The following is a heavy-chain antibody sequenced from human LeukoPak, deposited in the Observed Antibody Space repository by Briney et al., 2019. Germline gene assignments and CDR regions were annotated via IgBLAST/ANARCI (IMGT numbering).Heavy chain of an antibody. Sequence: PGGSLRLSCAASGFTFSSYALSWVRQAPGKGLEWVSAISGSGGSTYYADSVKGRFTISRDNSKNTLYLQMNSLRAEDTAVYYCAKAGALAVAGNFDYWGQRTLVTVSS. CDR3: AKAGALAVAGNFDY. V-gene: IGHV3-23*01. CDR1: GFTFSSYA. D-gene: IGHD6-19*01. J-gene: IGHJ4*02. CDR2: ISGSGGST.